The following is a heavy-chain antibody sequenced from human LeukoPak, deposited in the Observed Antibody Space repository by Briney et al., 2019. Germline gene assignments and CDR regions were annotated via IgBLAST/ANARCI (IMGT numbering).Heavy chain of an antibody. Sequence: SETLSLTCAVYGGSFSGYYWSWIRQPPGKGLEWIGEINHSGSTNYNPSLKSRVTISVDTSKNQFSLKLSSVTAADTAVYYCARRGIVVVTFPDYWGLGTLVTVSS. CDR2: INHSGST. CDR1: GGSFSGYY. CDR3: ARRGIVVVTFPDY. V-gene: IGHV4-34*01. D-gene: IGHD3-22*01. J-gene: IGHJ4*02.